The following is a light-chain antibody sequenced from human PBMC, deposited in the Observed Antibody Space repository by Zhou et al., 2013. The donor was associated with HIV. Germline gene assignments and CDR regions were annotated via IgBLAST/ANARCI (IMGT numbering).Light chain of an antibody. V-gene: IGKV1-5*03. CDR2: KAS. CDR1: QSISYW. J-gene: IGKJ1*01. Sequence: DIQMTQSPSTLSASVGDRVTITCRASQSISYWLAWYQQKPGEAPKLLIYKASNLESGVPSRFSGSGSGTEFTLTISSLQPDDFATYYCQHCRSYAGTFGQGTKV. CDR3: QHCRSYAGT.